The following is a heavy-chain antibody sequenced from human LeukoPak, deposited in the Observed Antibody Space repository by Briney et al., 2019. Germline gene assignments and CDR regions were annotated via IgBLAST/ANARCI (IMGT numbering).Heavy chain of an antibody. CDR1: GFTFSSYS. J-gene: IGHJ6*03. D-gene: IGHD2-2*01. CDR3: ARDPPRVGMDV. CDR2: ISSSSSYI. Sequence: MPGGSLRLSCAASGFTFSSYSMNWVRQAPGKGLEWVSSISSSSSYIYYAASVKGRFTISRDNAKNSLYLQMNSLRAEDTAVYYCARDPPRVGMDVWGKGTTVTVSS. V-gene: IGHV3-21*01.